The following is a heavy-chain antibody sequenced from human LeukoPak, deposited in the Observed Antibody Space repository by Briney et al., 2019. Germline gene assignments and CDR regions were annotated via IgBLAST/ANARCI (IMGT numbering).Heavy chain of an antibody. J-gene: IGHJ4*02. Sequence: GGSLRLSCTASGFTSNNYAMSWVRQAPGKGLEWVSSISSGGGVTRYAGSVRGRFTISRDNSKNTLYLQMDSLRAEDTAVYYCAKGAMSSPIDYWGQGALVAVSS. CDR1: GFTSNNYA. CDR3: AKGAMSSPIDY. CDR2: ISSGGGVT. V-gene: IGHV3-23*01. D-gene: IGHD5/OR15-5a*01.